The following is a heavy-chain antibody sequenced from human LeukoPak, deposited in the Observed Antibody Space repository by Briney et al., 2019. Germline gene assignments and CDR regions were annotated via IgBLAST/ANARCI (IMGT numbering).Heavy chain of an antibody. D-gene: IGHD3-16*02. CDR1: GFTFSSYG. J-gene: IGHJ5*02. CDR3: TKFSLRGTYSFDH. V-gene: IGHV3-30*02. Sequence: GGSLRLSCAASGFTFSSYGMHWVRQAPGKGLEWVAFIRYDGSNKYYADSVKGRFTISRDNSKNTLYLQMNSLRVDDTAVYYCTKFSLRGTYSFDHWGQGTLVTVSS. CDR2: IRYDGSNK.